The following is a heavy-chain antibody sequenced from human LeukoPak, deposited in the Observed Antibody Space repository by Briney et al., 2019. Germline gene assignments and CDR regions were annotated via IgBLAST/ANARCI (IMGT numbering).Heavy chain of an antibody. CDR2: INHSGST. CDR1: GGSFSGYY. Sequence: SETLSLTCAVYGGSFSGYYWSWIRQPPGKGLEWIGEINHSGSTNYNPSLKSRVTISVDTSKNQFSLKLSSVTAADTAVYYCASSLKWLLSPNFDYWGQGTLVTVSS. V-gene: IGHV4-34*01. D-gene: IGHD5-24*01. CDR3: ASSLKWLLSPNFDY. J-gene: IGHJ4*02.